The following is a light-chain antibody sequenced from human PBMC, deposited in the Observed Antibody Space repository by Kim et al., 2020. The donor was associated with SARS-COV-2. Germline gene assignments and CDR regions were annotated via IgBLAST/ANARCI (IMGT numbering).Light chain of an antibody. CDR2: STT. CDR3: QQCYDWPRT. CDR1: QSISSN. J-gene: IGKJ1*01. Sequence: EIVMTQSPATLSVSPGERATLSCRASQSISSNLAWYQQKPGQAPRLIIHSTTTRATGIPVRFSGSGSGTEFNLTISSLQSEDFAVYYCQQCYDWPRTFGQGTKVDIK. V-gene: IGKV3-15*01.